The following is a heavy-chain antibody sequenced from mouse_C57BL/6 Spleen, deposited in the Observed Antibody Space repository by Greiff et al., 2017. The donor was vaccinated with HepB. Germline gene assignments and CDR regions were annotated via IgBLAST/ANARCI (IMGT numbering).Heavy chain of an antibody. V-gene: IGHV1-59*01. CDR1: GYTFTSCW. CDR2: IDPSDSYT. D-gene: IGHD3-2*02. J-gene: IGHJ2*01. CDR3: ATLDSSGYADY. Sequence: QVQLQQPGAELVRPGTSVKLSCKASGYTFTSCWMHWVKQRPGQGLEWIGVIDPSDSYTNYNQKFKGKATLTVDTSSSTAYMQLSSLTSEDSAVYYCATLDSSGYADYWGQGTTLTVSS.